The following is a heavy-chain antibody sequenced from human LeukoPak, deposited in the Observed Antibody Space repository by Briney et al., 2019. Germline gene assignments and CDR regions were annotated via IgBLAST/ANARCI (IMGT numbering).Heavy chain of an antibody. CDR3: ARDTPYYYDSSGYYFDY. CDR1: GYTFTSYY. J-gene: IGHJ4*02. Sequence: GASVKVSCKASGYTFTSYYMHWVRQAPGQGLEWVGIINPSGGSTSYAQKFQGRVTMTRDTSTSTVYMELSSLRSEDTAVYYCARDTPYYYDSSGYYFDYWGQGTLVTVSS. CDR2: INPSGGST. D-gene: IGHD3-22*01. V-gene: IGHV1-46*01.